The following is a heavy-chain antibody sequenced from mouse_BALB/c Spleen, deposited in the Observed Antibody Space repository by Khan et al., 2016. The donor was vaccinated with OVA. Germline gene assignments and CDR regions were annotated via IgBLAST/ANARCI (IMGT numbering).Heavy chain of an antibody. D-gene: IGHD2-4*01. V-gene: IGHV1S45*01. Sequence: VQLKESGAELVRPGASVKISCKAFGYTFTNHHINWVKQRPGQGLDWIGYINPYNDYTNYNQKFKGKATLTVDKSSSPAYLELSSMNSEDSAVNDCARAWGLRRNAWFSYWGQGTLVTVSA. CDR3: ARAWGLRRNAWFSY. J-gene: IGHJ3*01. CDR2: INPYNDYT. CDR1: GYTFTNHH.